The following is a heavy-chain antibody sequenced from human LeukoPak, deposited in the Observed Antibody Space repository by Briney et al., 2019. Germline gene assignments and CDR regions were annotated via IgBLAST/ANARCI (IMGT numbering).Heavy chain of an antibody. CDR3: ARQIDPERVFDY. Sequence: GESLKISCKGSGYSFTSYWIGWVRQMPGKALEWMGIIYPGDSDTRYSPSFQGQVPISADKSISTPYLQGGSLKASDTAMYSCARQIDPERVFDYWGQGPLVTVSS. D-gene: IGHD1-1*01. V-gene: IGHV5-51*01. J-gene: IGHJ4*02. CDR2: IYPGDSDT. CDR1: GYSFTSYW.